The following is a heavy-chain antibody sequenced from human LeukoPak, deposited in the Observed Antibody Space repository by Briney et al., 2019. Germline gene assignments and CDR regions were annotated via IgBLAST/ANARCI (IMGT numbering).Heavy chain of an antibody. CDR1: GDSISTYY. CDR3: ARVSSVWIKDYYYYMDV. J-gene: IGHJ6*03. V-gene: IGHV4-59*01. Sequence: SETLSLTCTVSGDSISTYYWSWIRQPPGKGLEWIGYIYYRVTSDYNPSLKSRVTMSVDMSTRQISLKLSSVTAADTAVYYCARVSSVWIKDYYYYMDVWGKGTTVIVSS. D-gene: IGHD5-12*01. CDR2: IYYRVTS.